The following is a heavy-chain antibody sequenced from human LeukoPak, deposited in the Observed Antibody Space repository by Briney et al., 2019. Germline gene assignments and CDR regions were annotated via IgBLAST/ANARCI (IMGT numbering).Heavy chain of an antibody. CDR1: GFTFSDYY. CDR2: IISTGGTI. CDR3: ARVRNYYDSSGPKRGAFDI. Sequence: GGSLRLSCAASGFTFSDYYMSWIRQAPGKGLEWLSYIISTGGTIYYADSVKGRFTISRDNAKNSLYLQMNSLRAEDTALYYCARVRNYYDSSGPKRGAFDIWGQGTMVTVSS. J-gene: IGHJ3*02. V-gene: IGHV3-11*01. D-gene: IGHD3-22*01.